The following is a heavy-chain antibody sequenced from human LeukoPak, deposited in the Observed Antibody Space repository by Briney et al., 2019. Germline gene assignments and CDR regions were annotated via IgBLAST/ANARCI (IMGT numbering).Heavy chain of an antibody. CDR1: GGSFSGYY. V-gene: IGHV4-34*01. D-gene: IGHD6-19*01. CDR3: ASLQWLLYFDY. Sequence: SETLSLTCAVYGGSFSGYYWSWIRQPPGKGLEWIGEINHSGSTNYNPSLKSRVTISVDTSKNQFSLKLSSVTAADTAVYYCASLQWLLYFDYWGQGTLVTVSS. J-gene: IGHJ4*02. CDR2: INHSGST.